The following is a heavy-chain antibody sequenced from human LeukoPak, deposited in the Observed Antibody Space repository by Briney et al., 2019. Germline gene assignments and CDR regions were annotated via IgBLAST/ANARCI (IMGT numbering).Heavy chain of an antibody. Sequence: GGSLRLSCAASGFTFSSYAMSWVRQAPGKGLEWVSAISASGRSTYYADSVKGRFTISRDNSKNTLYLQMNSLRAEDTAVYYCAKFRGSSGYYLIAPSRLIFQGGQGTLVTVSS. J-gene: IGHJ4*02. D-gene: IGHD3-22*01. CDR3: AKFRGSSGYYLIAPSRLIFQ. CDR2: ISASGRST. CDR1: GFTFSSYA. V-gene: IGHV3-23*01.